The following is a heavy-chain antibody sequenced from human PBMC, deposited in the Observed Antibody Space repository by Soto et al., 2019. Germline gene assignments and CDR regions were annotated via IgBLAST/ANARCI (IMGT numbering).Heavy chain of an antibody. CDR1: GFTFSSYG. Sequence: QVQLVESGGGVVQPGRSLRLSCAASGFTFSSYGMHWVRQAPGKGLEWVAVISYDGSNKYYADSVNGRFTISRDNSKNTLYLQMNSLRAEDTAVYYCAKDRDIVVVPAAIDYRGQGTLVTVSS. D-gene: IGHD2-2*01. CDR2: ISYDGSNK. J-gene: IGHJ4*02. V-gene: IGHV3-30*18. CDR3: AKDRDIVVVPAAIDY.